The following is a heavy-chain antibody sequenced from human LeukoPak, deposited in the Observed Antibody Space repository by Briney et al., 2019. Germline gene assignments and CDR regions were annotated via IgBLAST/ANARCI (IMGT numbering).Heavy chain of an antibody. CDR1: GGSMSSSGQY. V-gene: IGHV4-39*01. CDR2: IYHSGST. J-gene: IGHJ3*02. CDR3: ARNMTAISRLDVFDI. Sequence: SETLSLICTVSGGSMSSSGQYWGWIRQSPVKGLEWIGSIYHSGSTYYNPSLKSRVTISVDTSKNQFSLELTSVTAADTAIYYCARNMTAISRLDVFDIWGPGTMVTVS. D-gene: IGHD2-21*02.